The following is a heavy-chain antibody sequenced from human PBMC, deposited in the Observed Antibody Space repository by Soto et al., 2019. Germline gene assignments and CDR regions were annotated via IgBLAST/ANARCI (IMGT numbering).Heavy chain of an antibody. D-gene: IGHD6-19*01. CDR2: MNPNSGNT. CDR1: GYTFTSYD. Sequence: ASVKVSCKASGYTFTSYDINWVRQATGQGLEWMGWMNPNSGNTGYAQKFQGRVTMTSNTSISTAYMELSSLRSEDTAVYYCARCLPIAVAGTSWFDPWGQGTLVTVS. CDR3: ARCLPIAVAGTSWFDP. V-gene: IGHV1-8*01. J-gene: IGHJ5*02.